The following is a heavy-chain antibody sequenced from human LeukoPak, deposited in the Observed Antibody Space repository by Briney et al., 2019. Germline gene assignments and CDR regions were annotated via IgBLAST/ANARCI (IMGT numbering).Heavy chain of an antibody. Sequence: SETLSLTCAVYGGSFSGYYWSWIRQPPGKGLEWIGEINHSGSTNYNPSLKSRVTISVDTSKNQFSLKLSSVTAADMAVYYCARSVYSSSWYFANPHGMDVWGQGTTVTVSS. V-gene: IGHV4-34*01. CDR2: INHSGST. CDR1: GGSFSGYY. CDR3: ARSVYSSSWYFANPHGMDV. D-gene: IGHD6-13*01. J-gene: IGHJ6*02.